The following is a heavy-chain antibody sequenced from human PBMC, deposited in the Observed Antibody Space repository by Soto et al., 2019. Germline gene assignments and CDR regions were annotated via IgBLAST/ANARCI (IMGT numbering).Heavy chain of an antibody. CDR2: IIPSYDRA. D-gene: IGHD4-17*01. CDR3: ARDHTNDYGDDTFDY. V-gene: IGHV1-69*19. Sequence: QVLLLQSGSEVKKPGSSVKVSCKASGDAFMSYAISWVRQAPGQGLEYMGGIIPSYDRAKYAQKFQGILTVSSYLYTSTVYMELSSLRSEDTAVYFCARDHTNDYGDDTFDYWGQGTKVIVSS. CDR1: GDAFMSYA. J-gene: IGHJ4*02.